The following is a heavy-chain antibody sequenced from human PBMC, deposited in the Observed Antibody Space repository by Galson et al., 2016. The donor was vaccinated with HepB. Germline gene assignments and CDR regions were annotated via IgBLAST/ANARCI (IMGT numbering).Heavy chain of an antibody. J-gene: IGHJ4*02. D-gene: IGHD3-3*01. Sequence: QSGAEVKKPGESLKISCKGSGYSFTSYWIGWVRQMPGKGLEWMGFIYPADSDTRYSPPFQGQVTISADKSISSAYLQWSSLKASDSAMYYCARAYYDFWSDRTHQDCFDHWGQGTLVTVAS. V-gene: IGHV5-51*01. CDR1: GYSFTSYW. CDR2: IYPADSDT. CDR3: ARAYYDFWSDRTHQDCFDH.